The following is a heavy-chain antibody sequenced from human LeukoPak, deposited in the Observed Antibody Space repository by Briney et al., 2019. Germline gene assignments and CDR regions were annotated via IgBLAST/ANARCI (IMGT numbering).Heavy chain of an antibody. CDR2: IRSKAYGWTT. V-gene: IGHV3-49*03. CDR3: TRYGDYDWMDY. CDR1: GFTFGDYA. J-gene: IGHJ4*02. Sequence: AGGSLRLSCTASGFTFGDYAMSWFRQAPGKGLEWVGFIRSKAYGWTTEYAASVKGRFTISGDDSKSIAYLQMNSLKTEDTAVYYCTRYGDYDWMDYWGQGTLVTVSS. D-gene: IGHD4-17*01.